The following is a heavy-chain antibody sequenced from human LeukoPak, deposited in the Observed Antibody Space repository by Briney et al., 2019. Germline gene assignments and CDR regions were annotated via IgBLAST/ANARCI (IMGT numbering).Heavy chain of an antibody. CDR2: VFYRGST. V-gene: IGHV4-61*01. J-gene: IGHJ6*01. CDR3: GRDPGRGGSCGFVAG. Sequence: SETLSLTCTVSGGSVNSGSNYWSWIRQPPGKGLEWIGYVFYRGSTNYNPSLMRRVSRSVYTSTGQFSLELTSVTAADTAVYYCGRDPGRGGSCGFVAGWGQGTTVTV. D-gene: IGHD2-15*01. CDR1: GGSVNSGSNY.